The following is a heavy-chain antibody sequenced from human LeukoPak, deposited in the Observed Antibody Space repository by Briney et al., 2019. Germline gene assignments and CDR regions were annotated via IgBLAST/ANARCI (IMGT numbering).Heavy chain of an antibody. CDR3: AKAASSVGYDFWSGYRMSWFDP. D-gene: IGHD3-3*01. Sequence: GGSLRLSCAASGFTFSSYGMHWVRQAPGKGLEWVAFIRCDGSNKYYADSVKGRFTISRDNSKNTLYLQMNSLRAEDTAVYYCAKAASSVGYDFWSGYRMSWFDPWGQGTLVTVSS. J-gene: IGHJ5*02. CDR1: GFTFSSYG. V-gene: IGHV3-30*02. CDR2: IRCDGSNK.